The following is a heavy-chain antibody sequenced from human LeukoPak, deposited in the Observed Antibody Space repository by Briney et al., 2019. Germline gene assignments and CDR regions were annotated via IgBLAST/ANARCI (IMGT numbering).Heavy chain of an antibody. CDR2: MSYDGGNE. CDR1: GFTFSSYA. CDR3: ARDSNYYYYGMDV. J-gene: IGHJ6*02. V-gene: IGHV3-30*04. Sequence: QSGGSLRLSCAASGFTFSSYAMHWVRQAPGKGLEWVAVMSYDGGNEYHADSVKGRFTISRDNSKNTLYLQMNSLKAEDTAVYYCARDSNYYYYGMDVWGQGTTVTVSS.